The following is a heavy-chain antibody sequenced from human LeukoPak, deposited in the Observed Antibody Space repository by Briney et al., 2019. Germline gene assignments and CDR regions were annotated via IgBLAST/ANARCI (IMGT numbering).Heavy chain of an antibody. CDR1: GGSISSYY. V-gene: IGHV4-59*01. Sequence: SETLSLTCTVSGGSISSYYWSWIRQPPGKGLEWIGYIYYSGSTNYNPSLKSRVTISVDTSKNQFSLKLSSVTAADTAVYYCARGYDFWSGSPMDVWGKGTTVTVSS. CDR3: ARGYDFWSGSPMDV. CDR2: IYYSGST. D-gene: IGHD3-3*01. J-gene: IGHJ6*04.